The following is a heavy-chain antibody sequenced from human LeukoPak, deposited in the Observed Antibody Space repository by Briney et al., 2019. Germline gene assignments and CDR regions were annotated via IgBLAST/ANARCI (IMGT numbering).Heavy chain of an antibody. J-gene: IGHJ4*02. CDR1: GGSFSGYY. CDR2: INHSGST. V-gene: IGHV4-34*01. D-gene: IGHD2-2*01. Sequence: PSETLSLTCAVYGGSFSGYYWSWIRQPPGKGLEWIGEINHSGSTNYNPSLKSRVTISVDTSKNQFSLKLSSVTAADTAVYYCACTRSVVPAAGYFDYWGQGTLVTVSS. CDR3: ACTRSVVPAAGYFDY.